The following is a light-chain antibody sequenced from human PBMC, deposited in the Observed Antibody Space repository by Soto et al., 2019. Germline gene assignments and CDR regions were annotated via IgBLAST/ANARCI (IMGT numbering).Light chain of an antibody. J-gene: IGLJ1*01. CDR2: TNN. CDR1: SSNIGGNT. Sequence: QSVLTQPPSASGTPGQRVTISCSGSSSNIGGNTVSWYQQFPGTAPKLLIYTNNQRPSGVPDRCSGSKSDTSASLAISALQSEDEAHYYCAAWDDSLNGHVFGTGTKLTVL. CDR3: AAWDDSLNGHV. V-gene: IGLV1-44*01.